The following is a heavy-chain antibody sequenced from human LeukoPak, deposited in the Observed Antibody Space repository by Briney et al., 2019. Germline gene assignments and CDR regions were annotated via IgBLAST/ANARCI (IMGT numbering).Heavy chain of an antibody. V-gene: IGHV3-23*01. CDR1: GFTFRVYA. Sequence: GGSLRLSCAASGFTFRVYAMTWVRQAPGKGLEWVSGISGSGSSTYSADSVKGRFTTSRDNSNNTLYLQMNSLRAEDTALYYCAKAKITLIVVANPNSGALDIWGQGTMVTVSS. D-gene: IGHD3-22*01. J-gene: IGHJ3*02. CDR3: AKAKITLIVVANPNSGALDI. CDR2: ISGSGSST.